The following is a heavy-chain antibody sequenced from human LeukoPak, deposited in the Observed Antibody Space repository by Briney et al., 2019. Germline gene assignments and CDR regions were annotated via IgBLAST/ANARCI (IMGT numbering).Heavy chain of an antibody. CDR3: ARARLPNDAFDI. Sequence: ASVTVSCKDSGYTFTSYGISWVRQAPGQGLEWMGWISAYNGNTNYAQKLQGRVTMTTDTSTSTAYMELRSLRSDDTAVYYCARARLPNDAFDIWGQGTMVTVSS. J-gene: IGHJ3*02. V-gene: IGHV1-18*01. CDR2: ISAYNGNT. D-gene: IGHD2-21*02. CDR1: GYTFTSYG.